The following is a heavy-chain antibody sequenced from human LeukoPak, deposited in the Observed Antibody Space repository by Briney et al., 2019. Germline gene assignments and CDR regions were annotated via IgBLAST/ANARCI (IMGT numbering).Heavy chain of an antibody. CDR3: ARDRRLRLGELSPLDY. V-gene: IGHV3-9*01. J-gene: IGHJ4*02. Sequence: GRSLRLSCAASGFTFYDYAMHWVRHAPGKGLEWVSGISWNSGSIGYADSVKGRFTISRDNAKNSLYLQMNSLRAEDTAVYYCARDRRLRLGELSPLDYWGQGTLVTVSS. CDR2: ISWNSGSI. CDR1: GFTFYDYA. D-gene: IGHD3-16*02.